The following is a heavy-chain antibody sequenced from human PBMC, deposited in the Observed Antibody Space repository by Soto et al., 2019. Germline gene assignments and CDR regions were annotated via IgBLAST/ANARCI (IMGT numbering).Heavy chain of an antibody. J-gene: IGHJ4*02. CDR2: ISSSSTYT. D-gene: IGHD5-18*01. V-gene: IGHV3-11*06. CDR3: AREDVDTTMVYFDY. Sequence: QVQLVESGGGLVKPGGSLRLSCAASGFTLSDYYMSWIRQAPGKGREWVSDISSSSTYTNYADSVKGRFPISRDNAKKSLYLQMNSLRAEDPAVYYCAREDVDTTMVYFDYWGQGTLVTVSS. CDR1: GFTLSDYY.